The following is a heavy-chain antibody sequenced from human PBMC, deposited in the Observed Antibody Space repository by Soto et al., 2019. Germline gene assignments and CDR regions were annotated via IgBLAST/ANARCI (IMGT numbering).Heavy chain of an antibody. V-gene: IGHV4-39*01. J-gene: IGHJ4*02. CDR2: IYYSGST. CDR3: ATYEGIAAAGVLDY. Sequence: QLQLQESGPGLVKPSETLSLTCTVSGGSISSSSYYWGWLRQPPGKGLEWIGSIYYSGSTYYNPSLQSRVTISVDTSKNQSSLKLGSVTAADTAVYYCATYEGIAAAGVLDYWGQGTLVTVSS. CDR1: GGSISSSSYY. D-gene: IGHD6-13*01.